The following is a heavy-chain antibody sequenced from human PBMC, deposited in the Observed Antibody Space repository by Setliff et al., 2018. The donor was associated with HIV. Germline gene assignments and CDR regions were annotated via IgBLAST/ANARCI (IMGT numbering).Heavy chain of an antibody. J-gene: IGHJ4*02. D-gene: IGHD3-3*01. Sequence: GGSLRLSCAASGFTVSRHWMSWVRQAPGKGLEWVASIKEDGREEDYVESAKGRFTISRDNVKNLLYLQMYSLRAEDTAVYFCARCLNTEYWSGYSPFDSWGLGSMVTVSS. CDR1: GFTVSRHW. CDR3: ARCLNTEYWSGYSPFDS. CDR2: IKEDGREE. V-gene: IGHV3-7*03.